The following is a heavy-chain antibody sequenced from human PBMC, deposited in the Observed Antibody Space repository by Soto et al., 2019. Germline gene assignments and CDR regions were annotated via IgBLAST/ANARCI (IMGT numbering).Heavy chain of an antibody. CDR2: IYYGGST. CDR1: GGSISSGDYS. D-gene: IGHD5-18*01. Sequence: PSETLSLTCAVSGGSISSGDYSWNWIRQPPGKGLEWIVYIYYGGSTYYNPSLKSRVTISVDTSKNQLSLKLSSVTAADTAVYYCARRYGYSFDYWGQGTLVTSPQ. J-gene: IGHJ4*02. CDR3: ARRYGYSFDY. V-gene: IGHV4-30-2*01.